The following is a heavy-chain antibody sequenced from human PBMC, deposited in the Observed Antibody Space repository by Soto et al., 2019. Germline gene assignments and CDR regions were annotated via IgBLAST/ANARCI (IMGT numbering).Heavy chain of an antibody. D-gene: IGHD1-1*01. CDR3: AADMAPTDMYNWFDP. V-gene: IGHV1-58*02. Sequence: QTQLVQSGPEVKKPGTSVKVSCKASGFTFSSSAIQWVRQARGQRLEWIGWIVVGSGNTKYAQKFQERLTMTRDMPTSTAYRELSSLRSEDTAVYYCAADMAPTDMYNWFDPWGQGTLVTVSS. CDR1: GFTFSSSA. CDR2: IVVGSGNT. J-gene: IGHJ5*02.